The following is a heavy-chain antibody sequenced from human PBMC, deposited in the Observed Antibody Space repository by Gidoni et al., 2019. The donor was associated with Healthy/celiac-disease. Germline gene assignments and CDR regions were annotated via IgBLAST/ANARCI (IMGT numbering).Heavy chain of an antibody. V-gene: IGHV3-48*03. Sequence: EVQLVESGGGLVQPGGSLRLSCAASGFTFSSYEMNWVRQAPGKGLEWVSYISSSGSTIYYADSVKGRFTISRDNAKNSLYLQMNSLRAEDTAVYYCARGAYYYDSSGFLTFDYWGQGTLVTVSS. J-gene: IGHJ4*02. CDR3: ARGAYYYDSSGFLTFDY. CDR1: GFTFSSYE. D-gene: IGHD3-22*01. CDR2: ISSSGSTI.